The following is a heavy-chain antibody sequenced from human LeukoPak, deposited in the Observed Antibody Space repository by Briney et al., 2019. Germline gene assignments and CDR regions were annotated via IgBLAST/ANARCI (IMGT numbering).Heavy chain of an antibody. D-gene: IGHD2-21*02. Sequence: SETLSLTCTVSGGSIINSGYYWGWIRQPPGKGLEWIGSVYYSGSTYYNPSLKSRVTISVDTSKNQFSLKLSSVTAADTAVYYCARGGPYCGGDCYSYNWFDPWGQGTLVTVSS. V-gene: IGHV4-39*07. CDR1: GGSIINSGYY. CDR2: VYYSGST. J-gene: IGHJ5*02. CDR3: ARGGPYCGGDCYSYNWFDP.